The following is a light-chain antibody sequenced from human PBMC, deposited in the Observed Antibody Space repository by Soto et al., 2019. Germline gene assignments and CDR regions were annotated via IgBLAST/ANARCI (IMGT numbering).Light chain of an antibody. V-gene: IGLV2-14*01. CDR2: DVS. Sequence: QSVLTQPASVSGSPGQSITISCTGTSSDVGGYNYVSWYQQHPGKAPKLTIYDVSNRPSGVSNRFSGSKSGNTASLTISGLQAEDEADYYCSSYTSSSTPWVFGGGTKLTVL. J-gene: IGLJ3*02. CDR3: SSYTSSSTPWV. CDR1: SSDVGGYNY.